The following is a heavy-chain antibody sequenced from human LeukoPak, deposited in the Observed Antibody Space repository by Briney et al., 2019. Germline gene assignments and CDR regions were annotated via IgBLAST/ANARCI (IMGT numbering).Heavy chain of an antibody. J-gene: IGHJ4*02. V-gene: IGHV3-66*01. D-gene: IGHD3-22*01. CDR3: ARVPYDSSGYGVFDY. Sequence: GGSLRLSCAASELTVSNNYMSWVRQAPGKGLEWVSVIYSGGDTYYADSVRSRFYISRDISKNTVYLQMNSLRAGDTAVYYCARVPYDSSGYGVFDYWGQGTLVTVSS. CDR1: ELTVSNNY. CDR2: IYSGGDT.